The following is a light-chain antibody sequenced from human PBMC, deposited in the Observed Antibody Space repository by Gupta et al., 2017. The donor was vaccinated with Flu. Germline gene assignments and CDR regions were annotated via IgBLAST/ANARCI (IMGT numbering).Light chain of an antibody. CDR1: HLGDKN. CDR3: QAWDSRSYV. Sequence: TCSVDHLGDKNVGWYQEKPGQSPILVIYQDKKRAPGIPHRFSGSTSGNTATVTISGTQPMDEADYYCQAWDSRSYVFGTGTKVTV. J-gene: IGLJ1*01. CDR2: QDK. V-gene: IGLV3-1*01.